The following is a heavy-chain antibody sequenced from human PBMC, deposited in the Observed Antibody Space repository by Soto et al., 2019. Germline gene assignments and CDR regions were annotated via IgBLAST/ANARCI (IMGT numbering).Heavy chain of an antibody. CDR1: GYTFTSYD. J-gene: IGHJ4*02. V-gene: IGHV1-8*01. CDR2: MNPNSGNT. CDR3: ASAGAGCCGDPTNPFDY. Sequence: ASVKASCKASGYTFTSYDINWVRQATGQGLEWMGWMNPNSGNTGYAQKFQGRVTMTRNTSISTAYMALSSLRSEDTAVYYCASAGAGCCGDPTNPFDYWGQGTLVTVSS. D-gene: IGHD2-15*01.